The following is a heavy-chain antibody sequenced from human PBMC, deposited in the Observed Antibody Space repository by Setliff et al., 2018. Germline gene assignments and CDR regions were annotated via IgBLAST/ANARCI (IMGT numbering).Heavy chain of an antibody. CDR1: GFTFSTFW. V-gene: IGHV3-7*01. CDR3: ARWGLPYGIDA. J-gene: IGHJ4*02. D-gene: IGHD3-16*01. Sequence: LRLSCAASGFTFSTFWMGWVRQAPGKGREWVAHIKPDGSSKYYVDSVKGRFTISRDNAKDSLYLQMYSLRAEDTAVYYCARWGLPYGIDAWGQGTLVTVSS. CDR2: IKPDGSSK.